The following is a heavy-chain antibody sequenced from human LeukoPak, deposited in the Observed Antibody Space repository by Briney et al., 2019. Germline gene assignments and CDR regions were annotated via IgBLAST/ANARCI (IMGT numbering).Heavy chain of an antibody. D-gene: IGHD2-2*01. CDR3: ARSGGDYQLLPYYFDY. Sequence: GASVKVSCKASGYTFTSYGISWVRQAPGQGLEWMGWISAYNGNTNYAQKLQGRVTMTTDTSTSTTYMELRSLRSDDTAVYYCARSGGDYQLLPYYFDYWGQGTLVTVSS. J-gene: IGHJ4*02. V-gene: IGHV1-18*01. CDR2: ISAYNGNT. CDR1: GYTFTSYG.